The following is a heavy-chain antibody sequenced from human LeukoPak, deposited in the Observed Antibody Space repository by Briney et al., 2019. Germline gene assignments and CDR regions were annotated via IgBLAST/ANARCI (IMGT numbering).Heavy chain of an antibody. Sequence: SQTLSLTCTVSGGPISSGDYYWSWIRQPPGKGLEWIGYIYYSGSTYYNPSLKSRVTISVDTSKNQFSLKLSFVTAADTAVYYCARGKLYGGNDPYYFDYWGQGTLVTVSS. CDR2: IYYSGST. CDR3: ARGKLYGGNDPYYFDY. J-gene: IGHJ4*02. CDR1: GGPISSGDYY. D-gene: IGHD4-23*01. V-gene: IGHV4-30-4*08.